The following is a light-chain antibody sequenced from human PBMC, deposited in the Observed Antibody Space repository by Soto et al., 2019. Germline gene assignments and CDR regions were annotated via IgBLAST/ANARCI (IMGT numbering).Light chain of an antibody. J-gene: IGKJ1*01. CDR1: QSVLYNSNNKNY. Sequence: DIVMTQSPDSLAVSLGERATINCKYSQSVLYNSNNKNYLAWYQQKPGQPPKLLIYWASTRESGVPDRFSGSGSGTDFTLTISSLQAEDVAVYYCQQYYILPWTFGQGTKVEIK. CDR3: QQYYILPWT. V-gene: IGKV4-1*01. CDR2: WAS.